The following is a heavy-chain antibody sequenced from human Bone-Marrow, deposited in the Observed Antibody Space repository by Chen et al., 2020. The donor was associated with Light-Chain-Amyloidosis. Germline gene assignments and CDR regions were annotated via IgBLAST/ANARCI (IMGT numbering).Heavy chain of an antibody. CDR2: IFRGDIT. D-gene: IGHD2-21*01. CDR1: GASIISSEYY. CDR3: ARGPSEVEWGVVKSAFAFDF. Sequence: QLQLQESGPGLVEPSQTLCLTCTVSGASIISSEYYWGWMRQAPGKGLEWIGSIFRGDITYYTSSLKSRVTLSVDTSNNHISLRLRSVTAGDTAIYYCARGPSEVEWGVVKSAFAFDFWGQGTMVTVSS. J-gene: IGHJ3*01. V-gene: IGHV4-39*07.